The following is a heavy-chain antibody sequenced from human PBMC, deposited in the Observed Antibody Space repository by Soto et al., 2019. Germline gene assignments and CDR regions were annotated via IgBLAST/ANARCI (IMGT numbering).Heavy chain of an antibody. Sequence: GSLRLSFAASGFTFSSYAMHWVRQAPVKGLEWVAVISYDGSNKYYADSVKGRFTISRDNSKNTLYLQMNSLRAEDTAVYYCARDPYRSGLYDYLGQGTLIAVCS. CDR1: GFTFSSYA. V-gene: IGHV3-30-3*01. D-gene: IGHD6-19*01. J-gene: IGHJ4*02. CDR2: ISYDGSNK. CDR3: ARDPYRSGLYDY.